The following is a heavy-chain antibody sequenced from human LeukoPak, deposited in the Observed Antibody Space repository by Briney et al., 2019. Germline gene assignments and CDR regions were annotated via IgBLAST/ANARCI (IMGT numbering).Heavy chain of an antibody. Sequence: SVKVSCKASGGTSSSYAISWVRQAPGQGLEWMGRIIPILGIANYAQKFQGRVTITADKSTSTAYMELSSLRSEDTAVYYCAREWSYGDYVAFDIWGQGTMVTVSS. CDR3: AREWSYGDYVAFDI. CDR1: GGTSSSYA. CDR2: IIPILGIA. J-gene: IGHJ3*02. V-gene: IGHV1-69*04. D-gene: IGHD4-17*01.